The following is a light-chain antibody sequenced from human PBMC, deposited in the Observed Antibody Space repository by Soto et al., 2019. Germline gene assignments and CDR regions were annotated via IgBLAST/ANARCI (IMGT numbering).Light chain of an antibody. CDR1: QSVGSN. J-gene: IGKJ3*01. Sequence: EIVMTPSPATLSGSPGGRGPLSCRASQSVGSNLAWYQQKPGQAPRLLINGASTRATGIPARFSGSGSGTEFTLTISSLQSEDFAVYYCQEYKNWPSFGPGTKVDIK. V-gene: IGKV3-15*01. CDR3: QEYKNWPS. CDR2: GAS.